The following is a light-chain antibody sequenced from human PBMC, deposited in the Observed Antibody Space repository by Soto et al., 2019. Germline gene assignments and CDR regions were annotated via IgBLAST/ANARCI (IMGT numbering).Light chain of an antibody. CDR1: SSDVGGYDF. Sequence: QSVLTQPPSASGAAGQAVTISCTGTSSDVGGYDFVSWYQQHPGKAPKLMIHEVSKRPSGVPDRFSGSKSGNTASLTVSGLQAEDEADYYCSSYAGSNNYVFGTG. J-gene: IGLJ1*01. CDR2: EVS. V-gene: IGLV2-8*01. CDR3: SSYAGSNNYV.